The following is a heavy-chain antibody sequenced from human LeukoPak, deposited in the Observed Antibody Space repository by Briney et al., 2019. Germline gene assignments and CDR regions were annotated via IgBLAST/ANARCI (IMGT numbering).Heavy chain of an antibody. V-gene: IGHV4-34*01. D-gene: IGHD1-26*01. CDR2: INHSGST. Sequence: SETLSLTCAVYGGSFSGYYWSWIRQPPGEGLEWIGEINHSGSTNYNPSLKSRVTISVDTSKNQFSLKLSSVTAADTAVYYCARWFAGAEWGQGTLVTVSS. J-gene: IGHJ4*02. CDR1: GGSFSGYY. CDR3: ARWFAGAE.